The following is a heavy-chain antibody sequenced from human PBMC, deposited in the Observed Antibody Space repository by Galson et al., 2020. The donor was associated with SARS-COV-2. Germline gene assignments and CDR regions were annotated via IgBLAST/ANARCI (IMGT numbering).Heavy chain of an antibody. CDR3: ARGADYYGSGSYWEAYWFDP. J-gene: IGHJ5*02. V-gene: IGHV4-31*03. D-gene: IGHD3-10*01. Sequence: SETLSLTCTVSGGSISSGCYYWSWIPPHPGKCLDWIGYIYYSWSTYYNPSLKSRVTISVDTSKNQFSLKMSSVTAADPAVYYCARGADYYGSGSYWEAYWFDPWGQGTLVTVSS. CDR2: IYYSWST. CDR1: GGSISSGCYY.